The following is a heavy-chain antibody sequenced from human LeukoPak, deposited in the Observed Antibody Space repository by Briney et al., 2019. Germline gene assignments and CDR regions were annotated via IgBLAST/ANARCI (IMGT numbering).Heavy chain of an antibody. Sequence: GGSLRLSCAAFGFTFSSYGMHWVRQAPGKGLEWVSAISGSGGSTYYADSVKGRFTISRDNSKNTLYLQMNSLRAEDTAVYYCAKNLPLPLEMPTKSAFDYWGQGTLVTVSS. D-gene: IGHD5-24*01. CDR1: GFTFSSYG. V-gene: IGHV3-23*01. CDR2: ISGSGGST. CDR3: AKNLPLPLEMPTKSAFDY. J-gene: IGHJ4*02.